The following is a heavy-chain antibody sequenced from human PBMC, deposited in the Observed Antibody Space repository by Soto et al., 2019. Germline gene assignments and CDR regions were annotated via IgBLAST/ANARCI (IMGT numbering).Heavy chain of an antibody. CDR2: VYYTGST. D-gene: IGHD2-8*01. V-gene: IGHV4-59*08. CDR1: GGSISNFY. CDR3: ARQRMYYYYMDV. J-gene: IGHJ6*03. Sequence: PSETLSLTCTVSGGSISNFYWSWIRQPPGKGLEWIGYVYYTGSTNYNPSLKSRVTISVDTSKNQFSLKLSSVTAADTAVYYCARQRMYYYYMDVWGKGTTVTVSS.